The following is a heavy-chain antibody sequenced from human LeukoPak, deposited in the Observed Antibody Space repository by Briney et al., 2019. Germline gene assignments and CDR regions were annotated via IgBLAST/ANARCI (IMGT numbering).Heavy chain of an antibody. J-gene: IGHJ5*02. V-gene: IGHV1-46*01. D-gene: IGHD3-10*01. CDR3: ARGLWFGELLRVPFDP. CDR1: GYTFTSYY. CDR2: INPSGGST. Sequence: GASVKVSCKASGYTFTSYYMHWVRQAPGQGLEWMGIINPSGGSTSYAQKFQGRVTMTRNTSISTAYMELSSLRSEDTAVYYCARGLWFGELLRVPFDPWGQGTLVTVSS.